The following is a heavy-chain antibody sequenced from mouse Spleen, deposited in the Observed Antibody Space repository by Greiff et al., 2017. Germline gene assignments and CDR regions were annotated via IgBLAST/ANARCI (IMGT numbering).Heavy chain of an antibody. CDR3: ARKGGSSYVGY. CDR2: INPNNGGT. D-gene: IGHD1-1*01. J-gene: IGHJ2*01. V-gene: IGHV1-26*01. Sequence: VQLQQSGPELVKPGASVKISCKASGYTFTDYYMNWVKQSHGKSLEWIGDINPNNGGTSYNQKFKGKATLTVDKSSSTAYMELRSLTSEDSAVYYCARKGGSSYVGYWGQGTTLTVSS. CDR1: GYTFTDYY.